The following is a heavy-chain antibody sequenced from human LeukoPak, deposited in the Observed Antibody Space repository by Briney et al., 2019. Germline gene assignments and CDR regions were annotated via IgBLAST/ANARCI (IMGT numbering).Heavy chain of an antibody. CDR2: IIPIIGTP. J-gene: IGHJ4*02. CDR3: ARAGCNSWYVSLYY. D-gene: IGHD6-13*01. Sequence: GASVKVSCKASGGSFSNNVISWVRQAPGQGLAWMGRIIPIIGTPDYAQKFQGRVTITADKSTNTAYMELTSLKSEDTAVYYYARAGCNSWYVSLYYWGPGTRVTVSS. CDR1: GGSFSNNV. V-gene: IGHV1-69*04.